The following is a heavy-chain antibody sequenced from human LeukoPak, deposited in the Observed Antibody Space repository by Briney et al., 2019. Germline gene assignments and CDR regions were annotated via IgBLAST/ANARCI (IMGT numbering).Heavy chain of an antibody. D-gene: IGHD3-10*01. V-gene: IGHV3-7*01. CDR2: IKQDGSEK. CDR3: AVLRGNNY. CDR1: GFTFSSYW. Sequence: PGGSLRLSCAASGFTFSSYWMSWVRQAPGKGLEWVANIKQDGSEKYYVDSVEGRFSISRDNAQNPLYLQMNSLRAEDTAVYYCAVLRGNNYWGQGTLVTVSS. J-gene: IGHJ4*02.